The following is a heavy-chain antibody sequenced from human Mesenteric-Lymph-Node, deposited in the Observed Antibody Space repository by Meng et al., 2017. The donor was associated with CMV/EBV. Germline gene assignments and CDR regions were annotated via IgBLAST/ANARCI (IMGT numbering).Heavy chain of an antibody. CDR3: ARDLGGAVAAYYFDY. V-gene: IGHV1-2*02. D-gene: IGHD6-19*01. J-gene: IGHJ4*02. CDR2: INPNSGGT. CDR1: VYSFTAYY. Sequence: ASVKVSRKASVYSFTAYYMHWVRQAPGQGLEYVGWINPNSGGTNYAQKFQGRVTMTRDTSISTAYMELSRLRSDDTAVYYCARDLGGAVAAYYFDYWGQGTLVTVSS.